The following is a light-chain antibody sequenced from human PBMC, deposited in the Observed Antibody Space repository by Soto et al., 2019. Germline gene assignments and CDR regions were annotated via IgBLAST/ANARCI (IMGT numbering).Light chain of an antibody. V-gene: IGKV1-39*01. J-gene: IGKJ1*01. CDR1: QSINNN. CDR2: AAS. CDR3: QQSYRLPWT. Sequence: DIQMTQSASSLSATVGDRVTITCRASQSINNNLKWYQQRPGEAHKLLIYAASTLRGGVPSRFSGSGSRTVFTLISSGLQPEDFATYLCQQSYRLPWTFGQGTKVEVK.